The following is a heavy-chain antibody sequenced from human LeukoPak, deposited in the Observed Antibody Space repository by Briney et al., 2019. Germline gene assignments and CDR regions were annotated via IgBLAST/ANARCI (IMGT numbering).Heavy chain of an antibody. CDR3: ARVQYDFWSGYFLDFDY. Sequence: SETLSLTCAVYGGSFSGYYWSWIRQPPGKGLEWIGEINHSGSTNYSPSLKSRVTISVDTSKNQFSLKLSSVTAADTAVYYCARVQYDFWSGYFLDFDYWGQGTLVTVSS. CDR2: INHSGST. V-gene: IGHV4-34*01. J-gene: IGHJ4*02. CDR1: GGSFSGYY. D-gene: IGHD3-3*01.